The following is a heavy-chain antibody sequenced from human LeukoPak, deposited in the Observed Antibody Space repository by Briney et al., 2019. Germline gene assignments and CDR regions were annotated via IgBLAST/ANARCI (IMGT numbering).Heavy chain of an antibody. CDR1: GGTFSSYA. CDR2: IIPIFGTA. D-gene: IGHD1-26*01. J-gene: IGHJ5*02. Sequence: SVKVSCKASGGTFSSYAISWVRQAPGQGLEWMGGIIPIFGTANYAQKFQGRVTITADEYTSTAYLELSSLRSEDTAVYYGARNHAHSVLVGWFDPWGQGTLVTVSS. CDR3: ARNHAHSVLVGWFDP. V-gene: IGHV1-69*13.